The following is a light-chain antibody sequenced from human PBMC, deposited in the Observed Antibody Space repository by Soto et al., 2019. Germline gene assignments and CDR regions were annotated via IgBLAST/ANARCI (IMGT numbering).Light chain of an antibody. CDR2: RAF. CDR3: QQYGSSWT. CDR1: QSVRSNY. V-gene: IGKV3-20*01. J-gene: IGKJ1*01. Sequence: EIVLTQSPGTLSLSPGERATLSCRASQSVRSNYLAWYQQKPGQAPRLLIYRAFIRATGIPDRFSGSGSGTDFTLTISRLEPEDFALYYCQQYGSSWTFVQGTEVEIK.